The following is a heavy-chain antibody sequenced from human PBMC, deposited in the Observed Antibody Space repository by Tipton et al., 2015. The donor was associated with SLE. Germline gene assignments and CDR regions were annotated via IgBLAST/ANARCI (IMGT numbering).Heavy chain of an antibody. CDR2: IYTSGST. Sequence: GLVKPSETLSLSCTVSGGSIRSYYWSWIRQPPGKALEWIGYIYTSGSTSYNPSLKSRVTMSVDMSKNQFSLRLTSVTAADTAVYYCARTLGAIAHTVYDAFDIWGQGKMVTVSS. CDR3: ARTLGAIAHTVYDAFDI. J-gene: IGHJ3*02. D-gene: IGHD1-26*01. V-gene: IGHV4-4*07. CDR1: GGSIRSYY.